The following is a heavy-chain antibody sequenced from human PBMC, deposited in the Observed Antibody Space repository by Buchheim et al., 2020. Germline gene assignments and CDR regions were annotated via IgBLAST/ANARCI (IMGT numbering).Heavy chain of an antibody. J-gene: IGHJ4*02. Sequence: EVQLVKSGGGLVQPGESLKLSCVGSGFAFSAAAMHWVRQASGKGLEWVGHIRGKGNNYATAYSASVKGRFTISRAVSYNTAYLQMNSLKIEDTAVYYCTGSSSGYWGRGTL. D-gene: IGHD6-6*01. CDR2: IRGKGNNYAT. CDR3: TGSSSGY. CDR1: GFAFSAAA. V-gene: IGHV3-73*02.